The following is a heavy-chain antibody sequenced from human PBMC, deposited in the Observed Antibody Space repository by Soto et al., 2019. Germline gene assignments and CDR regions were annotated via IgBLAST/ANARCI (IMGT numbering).Heavy chain of an antibody. V-gene: IGHV1-69*02. Sequence: QVQLVQSGAEVKKPGSSVKVSCTASGGTFNFYSISWVRQAPGQGLEWVGRVIPMVGMSEYAQKFQGRVTMTTDKCPRNAYMNLGRLRSEDTAGYYCATRYGSGSAHFDYWGTGTLVTVSS. J-gene: IGHJ4*02. CDR3: ATRYGSGSAHFDY. CDR1: GGTFNFYS. D-gene: IGHD3-10*01. CDR2: VIPMVGMS.